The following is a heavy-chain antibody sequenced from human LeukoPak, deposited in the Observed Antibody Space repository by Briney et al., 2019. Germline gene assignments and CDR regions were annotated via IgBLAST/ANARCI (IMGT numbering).Heavy chain of an antibody. CDR2: IIPILGIA. CDR1: GGTFSSYA. V-gene: IGHV1-69*04. Sequence: SVKVSCKASGGTFSSYAISWVRQAPGQGLEWMGRIIPILGIANYAQKFQGRVTITADKSTSTAYMELSSLRSEDTAVYYCARDSGSYQFDYWGQGTLVTVSS. D-gene: IGHD1-26*01. CDR3: ARDSGSYQFDY. J-gene: IGHJ4*02.